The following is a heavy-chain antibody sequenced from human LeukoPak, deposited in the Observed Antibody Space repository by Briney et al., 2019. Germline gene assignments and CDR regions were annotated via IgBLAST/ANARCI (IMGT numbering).Heavy chain of an antibody. CDR1: GFTFSNYL. J-gene: IGHJ4*02. CDR3: ARGPNSNWSGLDF. CDR2: ISPTGSTT. Sequence: PGGSLRLSCAASGFTFSNYLMHWVRQTPGKGLVWVSRISPTGSTTSYADSVKGRFTVSRDNAKNTLYLQVNNLRAEDTAVYYCARGPNSNWSGLDFWGQGTLLTVSS. D-gene: IGHD6-6*01. V-gene: IGHV3-74*01.